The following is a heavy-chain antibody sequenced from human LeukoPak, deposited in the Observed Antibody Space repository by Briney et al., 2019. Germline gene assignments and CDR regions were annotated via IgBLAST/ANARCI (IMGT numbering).Heavy chain of an antibody. V-gene: IGHV3-30*02. CDR2: IRYDGSHK. J-gene: IGHJ4*02. CDR1: GFTFSSYG. D-gene: IGHD6-19*01. Sequence: GGSLRLSCAASGFTFSSYGMHWVRQAPGKGLEWVTFIRYDGSHKYYADSVEGRFTISRDNSKNTLYLQMNSLRAEDTAVYYCAKVKVSQWLVFFDYWGQGTLVTVSS. CDR3: AKVKVSQWLVFFDY.